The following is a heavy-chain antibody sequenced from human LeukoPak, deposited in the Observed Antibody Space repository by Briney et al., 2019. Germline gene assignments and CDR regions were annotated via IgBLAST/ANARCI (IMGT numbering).Heavy chain of an antibody. CDR2: ISSSSSYI. J-gene: IGHJ3*02. Sequence: GGSLRLSCAASGFTFSSYSMNWVRQAPGKGLEWVSSISSSSSYIYYADSVKGRFTISRDNAKNSLYLQMNSLRAEDTAVYYCARVRSWGLDAFDIWGQGTMVTVSS. CDR1: GFTFSSYS. V-gene: IGHV3-21*01. D-gene: IGHD3-16*01. CDR3: ARVRSWGLDAFDI.